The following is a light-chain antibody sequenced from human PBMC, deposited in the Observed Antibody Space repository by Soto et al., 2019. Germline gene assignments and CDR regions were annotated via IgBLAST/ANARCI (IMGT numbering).Light chain of an antibody. V-gene: IGLV2-14*01. Sequence: QSALTQPASVSGSPGQSITISCTGTSSDVGGYNYVSWYQQHPGKAPKLMIYSVSNRPSGVSNRLSGSKSGNTASLTISGLQAEDEADYYCSSYTSSSPVLFGGGTKLTVL. J-gene: IGLJ2*01. CDR3: SSYTSSSPVL. CDR2: SVS. CDR1: SSDVGGYNY.